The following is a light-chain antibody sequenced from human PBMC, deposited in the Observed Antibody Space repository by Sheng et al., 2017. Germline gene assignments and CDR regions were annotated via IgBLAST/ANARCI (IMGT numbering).Light chain of an antibody. J-gene: IGKJ4*01. V-gene: IGKV1D-12*01. CDR3: QGATALPPALN. Sequence: DLQMTQSPSSVSASVGDRVTITCRASQNIDSWLVWYQQKPGKAPKLLIYAASTLQTGVPSRFSGGGSGTEFTLTISSLQPEDFATYYCQGATALPPALNFGGGPRWGSN. CDR1: QNIDSW. CDR2: AAS.